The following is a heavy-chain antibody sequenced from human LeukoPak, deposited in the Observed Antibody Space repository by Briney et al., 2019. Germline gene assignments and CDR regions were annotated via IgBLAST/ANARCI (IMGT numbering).Heavy chain of an antibody. V-gene: IGHV1-2*06. Sequence: GASVKVSCKASGYNFFGYYIHWVRQAPGQGLEWMGRINPRDGETNFAQKFQGRVTMTSDTSISTACMELSGLRSDDTAVYYCGRDWELRFHQGGLDYWGQGALVTVSS. CDR3: GRDWELRFHQGGLDY. CDR2: INPRDGET. J-gene: IGHJ4*02. CDR1: GYNFFGYY. D-gene: IGHD3-3*01.